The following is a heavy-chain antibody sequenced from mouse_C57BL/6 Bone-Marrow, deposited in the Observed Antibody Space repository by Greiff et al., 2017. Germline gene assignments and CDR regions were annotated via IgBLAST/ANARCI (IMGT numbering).Heavy chain of an antibody. CDR3: AREGGFYYGSSKAWFAY. V-gene: IGHV1-19*01. CDR2: INPYNGGT. D-gene: IGHD1-1*01. CDR1: GYTFTDYY. Sequence: VQLQQSGPVLVKPGASVKMSCKASGYTFTDYYMNWVKQSHGKSLEWIGFINPYNGGTNYNQKFKGKATLTVDKSSSTAYMELNSLTSEDSAVYYCAREGGFYYGSSKAWFAYWGQGTLVTVSA. J-gene: IGHJ3*01.